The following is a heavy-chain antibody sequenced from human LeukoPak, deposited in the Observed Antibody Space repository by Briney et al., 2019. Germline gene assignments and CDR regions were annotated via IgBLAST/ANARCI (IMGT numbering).Heavy chain of an antibody. CDR2: LAYDGTNK. CDR3: ARGGLLGDTNRFDF. D-gene: IGHD1-14*01. Sequence: GGSLRLSCAASGFTFASYAMHWVRQPPGKGLEWVTLLAYDGTNKQYADSVKGRFTISRDNSQNTVDLQMDSLRAEDTAVYYCARGGLLGDTNRFDFWGQGILVTVSS. CDR1: GFTFASYA. V-gene: IGHV3-30*04. J-gene: IGHJ4*02.